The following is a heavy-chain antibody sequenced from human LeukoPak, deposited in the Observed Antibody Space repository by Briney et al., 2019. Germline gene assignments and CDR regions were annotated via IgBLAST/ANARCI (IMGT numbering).Heavy chain of an antibody. CDR2: IRYVGSDK. V-gene: IGHV3-30*02. CDR3: ARVSIGWYSFDY. CDR1: GFTFSSCG. Sequence: GGSLRLSCAASGFTFSSCGMHWVRQAPGKGLEWVAFIRYVGSDKYYADSVKGRFTISRDNAKDTVYLQMNSLRAEDTAVYYCARVSIGWYSFDYWGQGTLVTVSS. J-gene: IGHJ4*02. D-gene: IGHD6-19*01.